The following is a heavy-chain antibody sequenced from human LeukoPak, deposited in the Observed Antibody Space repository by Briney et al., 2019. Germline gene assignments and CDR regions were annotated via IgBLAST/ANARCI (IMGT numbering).Heavy chain of an antibody. V-gene: IGHV3-7*01. CDR2: IKQDGSEK. CDR3: ARDECDGDCYDELDY. CDR1: GFTFSDYY. Sequence: GGSLRLSCAASGFTFSDYYMSWIRQAPGKGLEWVANIKQDGSEKHYVDSVKGRFTISRDNTKNSLYLQMNSLRTEDTAVYYCARDECDGDCYDELDYWGQGTLVTVSS. J-gene: IGHJ4*02. D-gene: IGHD2-21*02.